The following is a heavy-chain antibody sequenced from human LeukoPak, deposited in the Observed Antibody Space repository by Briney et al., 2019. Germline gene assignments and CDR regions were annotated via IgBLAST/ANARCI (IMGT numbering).Heavy chain of an antibody. J-gene: IGHJ3*02. D-gene: IGHD3-22*01. CDR2: IYPGDYDT. Sequence: GESLKISCNGSGYSFTSYWIGWVRQMTGKGLELMGIIYPGDYDTRYSPSLQGQVTISADKSISTAYLQWSSLKASDTAMYYCARLSGSGYQVDAFDIWGQGTMVTVSS. V-gene: IGHV5-51*01. CDR3: ARLSGSGYQVDAFDI. CDR1: GYSFTSYW.